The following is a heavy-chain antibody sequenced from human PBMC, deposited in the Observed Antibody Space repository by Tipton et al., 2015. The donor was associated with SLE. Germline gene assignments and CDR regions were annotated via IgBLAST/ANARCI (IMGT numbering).Heavy chain of an antibody. CDR3: ARGGPYYYGSGSSPAEYFQY. D-gene: IGHD3-10*01. Sequence: TLSLTCAVYGGSFSGYYWSWIRQPPGKGLEWIGEINHSGSTNYNPSLKSRVTISVDTSKNQFSLKLSSVTAADTAVYYCARGGPYYYGSGSSPAEYFQYWDQGTLVTVSS. V-gene: IGHV4-34*01. CDR2: INHSGST. CDR1: GGSFSGYY. J-gene: IGHJ1*01.